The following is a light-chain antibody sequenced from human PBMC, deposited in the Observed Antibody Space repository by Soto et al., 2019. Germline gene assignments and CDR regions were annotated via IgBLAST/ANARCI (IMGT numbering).Light chain of an antibody. J-gene: IGKJ1*01. CDR3: QQRVNWPPT. Sequence: EPVLTQSPARLSLSPWERATLSCRAGQSVSDYAACHQRHPGQPPRLLFVDASNRLTGLAAWCSAGGCATDFTLIISNLEPEDFAVYYCQQRVNWPPTFGQGTKVDIK. CDR1: QSVSDY. V-gene: IGKV3-11*01. CDR2: DAS.